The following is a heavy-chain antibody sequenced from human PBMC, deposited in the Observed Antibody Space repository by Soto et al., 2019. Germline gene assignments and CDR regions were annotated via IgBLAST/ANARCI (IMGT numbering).Heavy chain of an antibody. V-gene: IGHV4-59*01. J-gene: IGHJ5*02. Sequence: SETLSLTCTVSGAPISAFYWSLIRQSPGKGLEWIGHIYYTGSTNYNPSLNSRVTISLDTSKNQFSLKLSSVTAADTAVYYCARRRDGYTGVWFDPWGQGTLVTVSS. CDR1: GAPISAFY. CDR2: IYYTGST. CDR3: ARRRDGYTGVWFDP. D-gene: IGHD5-12*01.